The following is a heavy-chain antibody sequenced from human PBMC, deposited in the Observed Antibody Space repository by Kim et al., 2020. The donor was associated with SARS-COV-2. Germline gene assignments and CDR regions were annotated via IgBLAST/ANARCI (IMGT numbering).Heavy chain of an antibody. J-gene: IGHJ6*02. Sequence: ASVKVSCKASGYTFTSYYMHWVRQAPGQGLEWMGIINPSGGSTSYAQKFQGRVTMTRDTSTSTVYMELSSLRSEDTAVYYCARVQCSGGSCYSGYYYGMDVWVQGTTVTVSS. CDR3: ARVQCSGGSCYSGYYYGMDV. CDR2: INPSGGST. D-gene: IGHD2-15*01. V-gene: IGHV1-46*01. CDR1: GYTFTSYY.